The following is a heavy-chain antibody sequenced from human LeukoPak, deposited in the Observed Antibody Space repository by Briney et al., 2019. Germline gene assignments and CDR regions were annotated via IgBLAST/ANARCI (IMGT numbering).Heavy chain of an antibody. CDR3: AKDSALGYCSSTSCAGDAFDI. J-gene: IGHJ3*02. V-gene: IGHV3-30*02. CDR2: IRYDGSNK. CDR1: GFTFSSYG. D-gene: IGHD2-2*01. Sequence: GGSLRLSCAASGFTFSSYGMHWVRQAPGKGLEWVAFIRYDGSNKYYADSVKGRFTISRDNSKNTLYLQMNSLRAEDTAVYYCAKDSALGYCSSTSCAGDAFDIWGQGTMVTVSS.